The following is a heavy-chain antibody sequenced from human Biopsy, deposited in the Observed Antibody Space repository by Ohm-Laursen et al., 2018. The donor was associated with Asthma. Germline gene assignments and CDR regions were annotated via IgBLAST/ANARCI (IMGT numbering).Heavy chain of an antibody. V-gene: IGHV1-18*01. D-gene: IGHD3-16*01. J-gene: IGHJ6*02. Sequence: ASVKVSCKTSGYTFNSAGITWVRQAPGQGLEWMGGISVYIGNTKDAQKLQDRVTMITDTSTSTAYMELRSLRSDDTAVYFCARAVDYAHYYGIDVWGQGTTVTVS. CDR2: ISVYIGNT. CDR3: ARAVDYAHYYGIDV. CDR1: GYTFNSAG.